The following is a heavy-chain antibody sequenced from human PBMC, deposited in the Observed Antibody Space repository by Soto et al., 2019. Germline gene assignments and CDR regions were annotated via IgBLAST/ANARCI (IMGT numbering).Heavy chain of an antibody. V-gene: IGHV3-11*06. CDR2: ISSSSSYT. J-gene: IGHJ4*02. Sequence: GASLRLSCPPAGFTFSDYYMSWIRQAPGKGLEWVSYISSSSSYTNYADSVKGRFTISRDNAKNSLYLQMNSLRAEATAVYYCARDPEGYCSSTSCRYYFDYWGQGTLVTVSS. CDR1: GFTFSDYY. D-gene: IGHD2-2*01. CDR3: ARDPEGYCSSTSCRYYFDY.